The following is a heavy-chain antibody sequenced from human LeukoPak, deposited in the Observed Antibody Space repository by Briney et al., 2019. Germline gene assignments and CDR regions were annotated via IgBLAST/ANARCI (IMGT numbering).Heavy chain of an antibody. Sequence: PGGSLRLSRAASGFTFVSYSMNWVRQAPGKGLEWVSSISSSSDYIYYAESVRGRFTISRDNAKNSLFLQMNNLSACNTAVYYCARELVRAAAGAKLANYGMDVWGQGNTVTVSS. V-gene: IGHV3-21*01. CDR3: ARELVRAAAGAKLANYGMDV. J-gene: IGHJ6*02. CDR1: GFTFVSYS. CDR2: ISSSSDYI. D-gene: IGHD6-13*01.